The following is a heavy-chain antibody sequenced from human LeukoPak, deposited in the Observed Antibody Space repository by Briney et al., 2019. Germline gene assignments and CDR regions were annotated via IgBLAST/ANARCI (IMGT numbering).Heavy chain of an antibody. Sequence: GASLRLSCAASGFTLSNYWMHWVRQGPGKGLVWVSRINSDGSSTNYADSVKGRFTISRDNAKNTLYLQMNSLRPEDTAVYYCLRSYCRSINCYGWFDPWGQGTLVTVSS. CDR3: LRSYCRSINCYGWFDP. V-gene: IGHV3-74*01. CDR2: INSDGSST. J-gene: IGHJ5*02. CDR1: GFTLSNYW. D-gene: IGHD2-2*01.